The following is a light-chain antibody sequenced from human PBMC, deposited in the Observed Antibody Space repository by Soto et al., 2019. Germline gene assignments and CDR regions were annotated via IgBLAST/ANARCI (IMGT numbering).Light chain of an antibody. CDR2: DVT. Sequence: QSALTHPASVSGYPGQSITISCTGRSSEGGYDYVSWYQQHPGKAPKLMIYDVTDRPSGVSNRFSGSKSGNTASLTISGLQAEDEADYYCSSSTSSGSLVVFGGGTKLTVL. CDR1: SSEGGYDY. J-gene: IGLJ3*02. CDR3: SSSTSSGSLVV. V-gene: IGLV2-14*01.